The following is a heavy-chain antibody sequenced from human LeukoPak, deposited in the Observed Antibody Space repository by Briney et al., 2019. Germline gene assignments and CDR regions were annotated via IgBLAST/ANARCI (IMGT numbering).Heavy chain of an antibody. Sequence: PGGSLRLSCAASGFTFSSYAMHWVRQAPGKGLEWVAVISYDGSNKYYADSVKGRFTISRDNSKNTLYLQMNSLGAEDTAVHYCARQGLGVIVVVIGYFDCWGQGTLVTVSS. CDR2: ISYDGSNK. V-gene: IGHV3-30-3*01. D-gene: IGHD3-22*01. J-gene: IGHJ4*02. CDR3: ARQGLGVIVVVIGYFDC. CDR1: GFTFSSYA.